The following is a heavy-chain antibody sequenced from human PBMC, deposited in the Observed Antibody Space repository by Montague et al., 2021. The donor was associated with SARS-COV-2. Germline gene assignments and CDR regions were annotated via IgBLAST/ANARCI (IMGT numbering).Heavy chain of an antibody. D-gene: IGHD3-10*01. V-gene: IGHV4-34*01. CDR1: RGSFSDYY. CDR2: INHSGST. J-gene: IGHJ4*02. CDR3: ARGARQGYGFRLGSFDY. Sequence: SETLSLTCAVYRGSFSDYYWTWIRQSPEKGLEWIGDINHSGSTNNNPSLKSRVTMSVDTSKNQFSLKLSSVTAADTAVYYCARGARQGYGFRLGSFDYWGQGTLVTVSS.